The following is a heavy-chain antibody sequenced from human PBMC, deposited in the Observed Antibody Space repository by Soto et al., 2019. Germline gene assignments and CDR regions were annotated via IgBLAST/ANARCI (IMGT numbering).Heavy chain of an antibody. CDR1: GYTFTSYD. J-gene: IGHJ6*03. CDR2: MNPNSGNT. V-gene: IGHV1-8*01. D-gene: IGHD3-10*01. CDR3: ARFGITLEYYYYYYMVV. Sequence: ASVKVSCKASGYTFTSYDINWVRQATGQGLEWMGWMNPNSGNTGYAQKFQGRVTMTRNTSISTAYMELSSLRSEDTAVYYCARFGITLEYYYYYYMVVWGKGTTVTVSS.